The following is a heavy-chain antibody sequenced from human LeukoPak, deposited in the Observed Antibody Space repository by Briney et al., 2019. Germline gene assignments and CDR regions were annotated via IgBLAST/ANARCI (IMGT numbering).Heavy chain of an antibody. CDR2: INPNSGGT. CDR3: ARGKNDFWSGDYYMDV. Sequence: ASVKVSCKASGYTFTGYYMHWVRQAPGQGLEWMGWINPNSGGTNYAQKFQGRVTMTRDTSISTAYMELSRLRSDDTAVYYCARGKNDFWSGDYYMDVWAKGPRSPSP. D-gene: IGHD3-3*01. V-gene: IGHV1-2*02. J-gene: IGHJ6*03. CDR1: GYTFTGYY.